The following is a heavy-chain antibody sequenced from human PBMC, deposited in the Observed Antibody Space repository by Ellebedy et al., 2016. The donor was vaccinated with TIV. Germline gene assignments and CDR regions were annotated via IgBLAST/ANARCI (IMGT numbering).Heavy chain of an antibody. V-gene: IGHV3-21*01. D-gene: IGHD5-24*01. Sequence: GESLKISCAASGFTFSSYSMNWVRQAPGKGLEWVSSISSSSSYIYYADSVKGRFTISRDNAKNSLYLQMNSLRAEDTAVYYCARLRMATTKGDAFDIWGQGTMVTVSS. CDR2: ISSSSSYI. CDR3: ARLRMATTKGDAFDI. CDR1: GFTFSSYS. J-gene: IGHJ3*02.